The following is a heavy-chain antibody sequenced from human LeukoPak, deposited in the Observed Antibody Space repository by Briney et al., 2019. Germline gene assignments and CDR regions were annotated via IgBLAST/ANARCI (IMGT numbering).Heavy chain of an antibody. J-gene: IGHJ4*02. D-gene: IGHD3-22*01. CDR3: TTECYYDSSGYYWSI. CDR2: IKSKTDGGTT. CDR1: GFTFSNAW. V-gene: IGHV3-15*01. Sequence: GGSLRLSCAASGFTFSNAWMSWVRQAPGKGLEWVGRIKSKTDGGTTDYAAPVKGRFTISRDDSKNTLYLQMNSLKTEDTAVYYCTTECYYDSSGYYWSIWGQGTLVTVSS.